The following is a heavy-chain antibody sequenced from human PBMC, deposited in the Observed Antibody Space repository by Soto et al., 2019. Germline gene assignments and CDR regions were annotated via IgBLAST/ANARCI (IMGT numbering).Heavy chain of an antibody. CDR2: ISYDGSNK. J-gene: IGHJ2*01. CDR1: GFTFSSYG. D-gene: IGHD6-13*01. CDR3: AKEGYSSSWNYWYFDL. V-gene: IGHV3-30*18. Sequence: ESGGGVVQPGRSLRLSCAASGFTFSSYGMHWVRQAPGKGLEWVAVISYDGSNKYYADSVKGRFTISRDNSKNTLYLQMNSLRAEDTAVYYCAKEGYSSSWNYWYFDLWGRGTLVTVSS.